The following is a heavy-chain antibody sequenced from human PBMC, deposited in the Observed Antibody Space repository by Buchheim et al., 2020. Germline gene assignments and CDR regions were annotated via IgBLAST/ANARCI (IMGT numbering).Heavy chain of an antibody. Sequence: QVQLVESGGGVVQPGRSLRLSCAASGFTFSSYAMHWVRQAPGKGLEWVAVISYDGSNKYYADSVKGRFTISRDNSKNTLYLQMNSLRAEDTAVYYCARDQGGYSSSWYGAGREYYYYGMDVWGQGTT. V-gene: IGHV3-30*04. CDR2: ISYDGSNK. CDR3: ARDQGGYSSSWYGAGREYYYYGMDV. D-gene: IGHD6-13*01. J-gene: IGHJ6*02. CDR1: GFTFSSYA.